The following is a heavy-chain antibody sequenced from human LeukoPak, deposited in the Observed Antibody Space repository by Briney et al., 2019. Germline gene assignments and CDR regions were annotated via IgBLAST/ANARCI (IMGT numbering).Heavy chain of an antibody. D-gene: IGHD3-16*02. V-gene: IGHV4-39*01. CDR3: ARRDIVKGGFDY. CDR2: IYHSGST. Sequence: KPSETLSLTCPVSGDTVNTRRYYWGWIRQPPGKGLEWIGSIYHSGSTYYEPSLRSRVTISIDTSRNQFSLNLTSVTTADTALYFCARRDIVKGGFDYWGQGTLVTVSS. J-gene: IGHJ4*02. CDR1: GDTVNTRRYY.